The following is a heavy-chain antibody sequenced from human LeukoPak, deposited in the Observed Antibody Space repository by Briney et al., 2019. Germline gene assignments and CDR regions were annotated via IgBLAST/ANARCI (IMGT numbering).Heavy chain of an antibody. J-gene: IGHJ4*02. Sequence: SETLSLTCSVSGGSIITNYWNWIRQPAGKGLEWIGRIHSSGNNNSNPSLRSRISMSVDTSKNQFSLKLSSVTAADSAVYYCARDTGLERLGPQFDFWGQGALVTVSS. CDR2: IHSSGNN. D-gene: IGHD1-1*01. CDR1: GGSIITNY. CDR3: ARDTGLERLGPQFDF. V-gene: IGHV4-4*07.